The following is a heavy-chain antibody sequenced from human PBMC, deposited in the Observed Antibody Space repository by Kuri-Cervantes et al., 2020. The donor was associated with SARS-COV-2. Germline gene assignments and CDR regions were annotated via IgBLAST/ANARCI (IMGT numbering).Heavy chain of an antibody. CDR1: GFTVSSYA. D-gene: IGHD2-15*01. CDR3: AKDPHGIVVVVAAIDQ. Sequence: GGSLRLSCTASGFTVSSYAMHWVRQAPGKGLEWVALISYDGSNKYYADSVKGRFTISRDNSKDTLYLQMDSLRPDDTAVYYCAKDPHGIVVVVAAIDQWGQGTLVTVSS. CDR2: ISYDGSNK. J-gene: IGHJ4*02. V-gene: IGHV3-30*18.